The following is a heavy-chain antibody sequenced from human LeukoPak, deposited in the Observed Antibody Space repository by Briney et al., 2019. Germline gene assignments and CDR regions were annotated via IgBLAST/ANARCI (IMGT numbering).Heavy chain of an antibody. CDR2: ISSSSSTM. Sequence: GGSLRLSCAASGFTFSSYSMNWVRQAPGKGLEWISYISSSSSTMYYADSVKGRFTISRDNAQNSLYLQMNSLRAEDTAVYYCAKGALVRTPHYYYYMDVWGKGTTVTVSS. J-gene: IGHJ6*03. V-gene: IGHV3-48*01. D-gene: IGHD6-6*01. CDR1: GFTFSSYS. CDR3: AKGALVRTPHYYYYMDV.